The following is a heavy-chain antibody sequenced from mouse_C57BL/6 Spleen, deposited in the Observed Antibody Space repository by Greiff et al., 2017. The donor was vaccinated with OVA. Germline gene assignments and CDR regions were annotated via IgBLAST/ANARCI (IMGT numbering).Heavy chain of an antibody. Sequence: QVQLQQSGAELVRPGASVTLSCKASGYTFTDYEMHWVKQTPVHGLEWIGAIDPETGGTSYNQKFKGKALLTADKSSSTAYMELRSLTSEDSAVYYCTREVYYDYGSWFAYGGQGTLVTVSA. CDR1: GYTFTDYE. D-gene: IGHD2-4*01. V-gene: IGHV1-15*01. CDR3: TREVYYDYGSWFAY. J-gene: IGHJ3*01. CDR2: IDPETGGT.